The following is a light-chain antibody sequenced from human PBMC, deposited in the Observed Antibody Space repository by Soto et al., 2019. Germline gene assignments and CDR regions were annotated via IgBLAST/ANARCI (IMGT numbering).Light chain of an antibody. J-gene: IGKJ4*01. CDR3: QQNNKWPTVT. CDR2: GAS. CDR1: QTISND. V-gene: IGKV3-15*01. Sequence: EVVMTQSPATVSVSPGEGGTLSCRASQTISNDLAWYQQKPGQAPRLLIYGASTRATGVPARFSGGGSGTEFTLTISSLQSEDFAFYYCQQNNKWPTVTFGGGTKVEIK.